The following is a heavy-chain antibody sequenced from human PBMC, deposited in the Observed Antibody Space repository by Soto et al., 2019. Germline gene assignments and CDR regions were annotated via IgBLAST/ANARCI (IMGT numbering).Heavy chain of an antibody. CDR1: GYTFTSFY. CDR3: VRGLLSGDY. Sequence: QVQLVQSGAEVKEPGASVKISCKASGYTFTSFYIHWVRQAPGQGLEWVGIVNPNGGSTNYAQNFKSRITISRDTSTSTVYMDLSSLRSEDTAVYYCVRGLLSGDYWGQGTLVTVSS. J-gene: IGHJ4*02. V-gene: IGHV1-46*03. CDR2: VNPNGGST.